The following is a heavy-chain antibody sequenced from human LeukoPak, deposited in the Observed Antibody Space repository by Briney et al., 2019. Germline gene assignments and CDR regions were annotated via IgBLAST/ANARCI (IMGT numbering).Heavy chain of an antibody. Sequence: SETLSLTCAVYGGSFSGYYWSWIRQPPGKGLEWIGEINHSGSTNYNPSLKSRVTISVDTSKNQFSLKLSSVTAADTAVYYCARGYSSGLVFGWGQGTLVTVSS. J-gene: IGHJ4*02. D-gene: IGHD6-25*01. CDR1: GGSFSGYY. V-gene: IGHV4-34*01. CDR2: INHSGST. CDR3: ARGYSSGLVFG.